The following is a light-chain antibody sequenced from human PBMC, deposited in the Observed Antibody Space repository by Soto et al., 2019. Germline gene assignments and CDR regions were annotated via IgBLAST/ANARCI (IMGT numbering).Light chain of an antibody. CDR3: QQFNSYPR. CDR1: QGISSA. CDR2: DAS. Sequence: AIQLTQSRSSLSASVGDRVTITCRASQGISSALAWYQQKPGKAPKLLIYDASSLESGVPSRFSGSGSGTDFTLTISSLQPEDFATYYCQQFNSYPRFGGGTKVEIK. V-gene: IGKV1-13*02. J-gene: IGKJ4*01.